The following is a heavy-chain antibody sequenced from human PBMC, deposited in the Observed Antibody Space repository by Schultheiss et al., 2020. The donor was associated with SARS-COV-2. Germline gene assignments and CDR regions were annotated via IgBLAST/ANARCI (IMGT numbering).Heavy chain of an antibody. CDR2: IYYSGST. CDR1: GGSVSSGSSY. J-gene: IGHJ4*02. CDR3: ARGGWELPDYYFDY. Sequence: SETLSLTCTVSGGSVSSGSSYWSWIRQPPGKGLEWIGYIYYSGSTNYSPSVKSRVTISVDTSKNQFSLKLSSVTAADMAVYYCARGGWELPDYYFDYWGQGTLVTVSS. V-gene: IGHV4-61*01. D-gene: IGHD1-26*01.